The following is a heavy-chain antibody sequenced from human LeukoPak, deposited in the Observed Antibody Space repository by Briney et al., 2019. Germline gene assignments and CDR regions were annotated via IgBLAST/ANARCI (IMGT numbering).Heavy chain of an antibody. CDR1: GFSLSTSGMC. J-gene: IGHJ3*02. CDR2: IDWGDYK. D-gene: IGHD3-22*01. V-gene: IGHV2-70*11. Sequence: ESGPALVKPTQTLTLTCTFSGFSLSTSGMCVSWIRQPPGKALEWLARIDWGDYKYYSTSLKTRLNISKDTSKNQVVLTMTNMDPVDTATYYCARVDYYDSSGYDAFDIWGQGTMVTVSS. CDR3: ARVDYYDSSGYDAFDI.